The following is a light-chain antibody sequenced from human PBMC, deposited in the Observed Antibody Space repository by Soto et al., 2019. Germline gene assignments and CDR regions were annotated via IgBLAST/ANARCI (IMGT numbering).Light chain of an antibody. Sequence: VLTQSPGTLSLSPGERATLSCRTSRSISTTYLAWYQQKPGQAPRLLIYGTSSRATGIPDRFSGSGSGTDFTLTISRLKPEDFAVYYCQQYGSSPWTFGQGTKVEI. V-gene: IGKV3-20*01. J-gene: IGKJ1*01. CDR2: GTS. CDR1: RSISTTY. CDR3: QQYGSSPWT.